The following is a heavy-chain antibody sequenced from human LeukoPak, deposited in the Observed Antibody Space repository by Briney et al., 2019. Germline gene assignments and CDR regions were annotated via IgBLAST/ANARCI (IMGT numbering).Heavy chain of an antibody. CDR2: ITAGGGSA. J-gene: IGHJ4*02. V-gene: IGHV3-23*01. D-gene: IGHD5-18*01. Sequence: GGSLRLSCAASGFTFSSCGMAWVRQAPGKGLEWVSAITAGGGSAYYADSVKGRFTISRDNSKNTLYLQMNSLTAEDTAVYCCAKDRRVTAFGGQGTLVTVSS. CDR1: GFTFSSCG. CDR3: AKDRRVTAF.